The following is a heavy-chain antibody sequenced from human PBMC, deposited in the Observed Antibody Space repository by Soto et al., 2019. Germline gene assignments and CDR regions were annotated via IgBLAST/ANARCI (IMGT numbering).Heavy chain of an antibody. D-gene: IGHD1-1*01. CDR1: GYTFTSYG. CDR3: ARGRYGDY. J-gene: IGHJ4*02. V-gene: IGHV1-18*01. Sequence: QVNLVQSGAEVKKPGASVKVSCKGSGYTFTSYGTTWLRQAPGQGLEWMGWFSAHNGNTDYAQKLQGRVTVTRDPSTRTAYMELRSLRSDDTGVYYCARGRYGDYWGQGALVTVSS. CDR2: FSAHNGNT.